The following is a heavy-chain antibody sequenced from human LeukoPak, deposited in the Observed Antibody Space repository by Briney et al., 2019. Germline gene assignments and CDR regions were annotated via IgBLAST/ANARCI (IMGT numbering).Heavy chain of an antibody. Sequence: ASVKVSCKASGYTFTSYAMHWVRQAPGQRREWMGWINAGNGNTKYSQKFQGRVTITRETSASTAYMELSSLRSEDTAVYYCARTTYYDILTGYSAEYFQHWGQGTLVTVSS. J-gene: IGHJ1*01. V-gene: IGHV1-3*01. D-gene: IGHD3-9*01. CDR1: GYTFTSYA. CDR3: ARTTYYDILTGYSAEYFQH. CDR2: INAGNGNT.